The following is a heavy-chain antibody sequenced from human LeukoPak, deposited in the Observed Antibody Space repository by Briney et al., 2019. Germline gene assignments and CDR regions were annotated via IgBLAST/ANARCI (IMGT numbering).Heavy chain of an antibody. D-gene: IGHD6-19*01. CDR2: IIPVFGTA. J-gene: IGHJ4*02. CDR3: ARDSGGEQWLVPFDY. Sequence: SVKVSCKASGGTFSSYAISWVRQAPGQGLEWMGRIIPVFGTANYAQKFQGRVTITTDESTSTAYMELSSLRSEDTAVYYCARDSGGEQWLVPFDYWGQGTLVTVSS. CDR1: GGTFSSYA. V-gene: IGHV1-69*05.